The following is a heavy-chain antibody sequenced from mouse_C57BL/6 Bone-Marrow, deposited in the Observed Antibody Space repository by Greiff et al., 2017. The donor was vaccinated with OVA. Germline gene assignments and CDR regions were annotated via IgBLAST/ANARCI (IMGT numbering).Heavy chain of an antibody. CDR3: ATYAGYDYWYFDV. CDR1: GYTFTSYW. D-gene: IGHD2-3*01. V-gene: IGHV1-72*01. Sequence: QVQLQQSGAELVKPGASVKLSCKASGYTFTSYWMHWVKQRPGRGLEWIGRIDPNSGGTKYNEKFKSTATLTVDKPSSTSYMQLSSLTSEDSAAYYGATYAGYDYWYFDVWGTGTTVTVSS. J-gene: IGHJ1*03. CDR2: IDPNSGGT.